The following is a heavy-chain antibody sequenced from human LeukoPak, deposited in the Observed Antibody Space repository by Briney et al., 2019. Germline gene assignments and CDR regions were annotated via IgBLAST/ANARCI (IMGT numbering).Heavy chain of an antibody. J-gene: IGHJ4*02. CDR1: GYTLTELS. CDR2: FDAEDGET. CDR3: ATVPYASSGYTFDY. V-gene: IGHV1-24*01. D-gene: IGHD3-22*01. Sequence: GASVKVSCKVSGYTLTELSMDWVRQGPGKGLDWMGGFDAEDGETIYAQKFQGRVTMTEDTSKDTAYMELRSLRSEDTAVYYCATVPYASSGYTFDYWGQGTLVTASS.